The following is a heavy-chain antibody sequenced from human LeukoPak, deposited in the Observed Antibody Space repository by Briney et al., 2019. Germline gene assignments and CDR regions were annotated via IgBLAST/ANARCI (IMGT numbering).Heavy chain of an antibody. CDR1: GYTFTGYY. V-gene: IGHV1-2*02. CDR3: AREGRDITSLHKGYYYYMDV. J-gene: IGHJ6*03. D-gene: IGHD2-15*01. CDR2: INPNSGGT. Sequence: RGSVKVSCKASGYTFTGYYMHWVRQAPGQGLEWMGCINPNSGGTNYVQKLQGRVTMTRDTAISAPYMQLSRLTSDDTEVYYFAREGRDITSLHKGYYYYMDVWGKGTTVTVSS.